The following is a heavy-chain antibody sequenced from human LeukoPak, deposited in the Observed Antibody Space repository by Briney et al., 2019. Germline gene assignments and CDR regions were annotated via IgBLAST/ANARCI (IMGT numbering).Heavy chain of an antibody. CDR3: ARGYSRAAFDI. D-gene: IGHD2-15*01. J-gene: IGHJ3*02. Sequence: GSLRLSCAASGFTFSSYSMNWVRQAPGKGLEWVSSISSSSSYIYYADSVKGRFTISRDNAKNSLYLQMNSLRAEDTALYYCARGYSRAAFDIWGQGTMVTVSS. V-gene: IGHV3-21*01. CDR1: GFTFSSYS. CDR2: ISSSSSYI.